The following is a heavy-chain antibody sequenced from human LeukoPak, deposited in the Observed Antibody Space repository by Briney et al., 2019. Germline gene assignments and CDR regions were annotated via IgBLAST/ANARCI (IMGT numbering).Heavy chain of an antibody. CDR3: ARGQSFRLNYFDY. CDR2: INAGNGNT. Sequence: WASVKVSCKASGYTFTSYAMHWVRLAPGQRLEWMGWINAGNGNTKYSQKFQGRVTITRDTSASTAYMELSSLRSEDTAVYYCARGQSFRLNYFDYWGQGTLVTVSS. CDR1: GYTFTSYA. V-gene: IGHV1-3*01. D-gene: IGHD1-26*01. J-gene: IGHJ4*02.